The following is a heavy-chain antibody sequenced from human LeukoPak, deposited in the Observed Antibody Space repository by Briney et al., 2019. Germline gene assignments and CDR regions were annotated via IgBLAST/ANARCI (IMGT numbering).Heavy chain of an antibody. J-gene: IGHJ3*02. CDR3: ARDLISGDWTWDI. CDR1: GYTFTNYY. D-gene: IGHD3/OR15-3a*01. Sequence: ASVKVSCKASGYTFTNYYLHWVRQAPGQGLEWMGTIHPSGGTTTYAQKFQGRVTMTRVTSTSTVYMELSSLRSEDTAVYYCARDLISGDWTWDIWGLGTMVTVSS. CDR2: IHPSGGTT. V-gene: IGHV1-46*01.